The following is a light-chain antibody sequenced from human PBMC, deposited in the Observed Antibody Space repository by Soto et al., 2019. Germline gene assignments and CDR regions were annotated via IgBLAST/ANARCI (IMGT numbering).Light chain of an antibody. Sequence: EVVLTQSSVTLSLSPGERATLSCRASQSFRGLLAWYQQKPGQAPRLLIYDAYNRATGIPPRFSGNGSGTDFTLTISSLEPEDSAVYYCQQRHMWPITFGQGTRLEIK. CDR1: QSFRGL. J-gene: IGKJ5*01. CDR2: DAY. V-gene: IGKV3-11*01. CDR3: QQRHMWPIT.